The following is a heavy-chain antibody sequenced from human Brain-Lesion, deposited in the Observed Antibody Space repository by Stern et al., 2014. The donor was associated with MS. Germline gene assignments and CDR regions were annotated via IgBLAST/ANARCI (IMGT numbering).Heavy chain of an antibody. CDR2: FDPEDGET. J-gene: IGHJ4*02. Sequence: QVQLVQSGAEVQKPGASVKVSCTVSGYPLTELSLHWVRPAPRKGLEWMGGFDPEDGETIYAKKFQGRVTMTEDTSTDTAYMELSSLRSEDTAVYYCATLSPGAGGNYYRHFDYWGQGTLVTVSS. CDR3: ATLSPGAGGNYYRHFDY. D-gene: IGHD1-26*01. V-gene: IGHV1-24*01. CDR1: GYPLTELS.